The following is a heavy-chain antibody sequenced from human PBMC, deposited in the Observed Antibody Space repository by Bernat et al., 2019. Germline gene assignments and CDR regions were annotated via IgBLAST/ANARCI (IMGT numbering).Heavy chain of an antibody. CDR2: IYHIGST. Sequence: SISSSNWWIWFRQPPGTWLECIGEIYHIGSTNYNPSLKSRVTISVDKSKNQFSLKLSSVPAADTAVYYCERDRPRSGMDVWGQG. V-gene: IGHV4-4*02. J-gene: IGHJ6*01. CDR3: ERDRPRSGMDV. CDR1: SISSSNW.